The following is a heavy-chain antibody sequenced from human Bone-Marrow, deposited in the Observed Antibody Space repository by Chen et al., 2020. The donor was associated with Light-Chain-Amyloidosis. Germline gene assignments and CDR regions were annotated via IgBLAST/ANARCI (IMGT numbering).Heavy chain of an antibody. Sequence: EVQLEQSGPEVKKPGESLKISCKGSGYTFPNYWIGWVRLMPGKGLEWMGVIYPDDSDARYSPSFEGQVTISADKSITTAYLQWRSLKASDTAMYYCARRRDGYNFDYWGQGTLVTVSS. CDR1: GYTFPNYW. V-gene: IGHV5-51*01. D-gene: IGHD5-12*01. J-gene: IGHJ4*02. CDR2: IYPDDSDA. CDR3: ARRRDGYNFDY.